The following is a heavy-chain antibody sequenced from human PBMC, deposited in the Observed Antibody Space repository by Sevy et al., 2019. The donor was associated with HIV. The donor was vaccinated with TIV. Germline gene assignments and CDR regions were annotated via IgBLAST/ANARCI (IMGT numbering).Heavy chain of an antibody. J-gene: IGHJ4*02. Sequence: GGSLRLSCVDSGFNFSDFGMHWVRQAQGKGLEWVAAVSYDGSRHYYADSVKGRFTMSRDNSENTMYLQMNSLRPEDTAVYYCAKGGEADWYSWGQGTLVTVSS. CDR3: AKGGEADWYS. CDR2: VSYDGSRH. CDR1: GFNFSDFG. D-gene: IGHD7-27*01. V-gene: IGHV3-30*18.